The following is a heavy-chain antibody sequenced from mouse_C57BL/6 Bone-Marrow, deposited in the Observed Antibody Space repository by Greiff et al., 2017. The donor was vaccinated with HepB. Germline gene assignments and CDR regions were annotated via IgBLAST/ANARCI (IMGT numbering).Heavy chain of an antibody. D-gene: IGHD2-5*01. CDR3: GGYYSNPYWYFDV. J-gene: IGHJ1*03. CDR1: GYTFTSYG. CDR2: IYPRSGNT. V-gene: IGHV1-81*01. Sequence: QVQLQQSGAELARPGASVKLSCKASGYTFTSYGISWVKQRTGQGLEWIGEIYPRSGNTYYNEKFKGKATLTADKSTSTAYMELRSLTSEDSAVYFCGGYYSNPYWYFDVWGTGTTVTVSS.